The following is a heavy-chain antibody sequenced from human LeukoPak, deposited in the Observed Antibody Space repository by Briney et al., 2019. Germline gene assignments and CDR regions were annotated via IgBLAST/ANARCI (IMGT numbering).Heavy chain of an antibody. J-gene: IGHJ4*02. Sequence: SETLSLTCTVSSGFSTHYYWNWIRQPPGKALEWIGCVSDTGRTTYNPSLKSRLTISVDTSKRQFSLTLTSLTAADTAVYYCTKGHYEPFDVWGQGILVTVSS. CDR2: VSDTGRT. V-gene: IGHV4-59*01. D-gene: IGHD3-16*01. CDR1: SGFSTHYY. CDR3: TKGHYEPFDV.